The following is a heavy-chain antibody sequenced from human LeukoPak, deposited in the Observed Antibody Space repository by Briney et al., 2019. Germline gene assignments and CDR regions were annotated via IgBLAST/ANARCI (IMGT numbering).Heavy chain of an antibody. CDR1: GFSLSDYT. Sequence: GGSLRLSCAASGFSLSDYTMNWVRQAPGEGLEWVSSISSSSTYIYYADSVKGRFTTSRDNAKNSLYLQLNSLRVEDTAVYYCASVLIGAGNFDYWGQGTLVTVSS. D-gene: IGHD6-19*01. J-gene: IGHJ4*02. CDR2: ISSSSTYI. V-gene: IGHV3-21*01. CDR3: ASVLIGAGNFDY.